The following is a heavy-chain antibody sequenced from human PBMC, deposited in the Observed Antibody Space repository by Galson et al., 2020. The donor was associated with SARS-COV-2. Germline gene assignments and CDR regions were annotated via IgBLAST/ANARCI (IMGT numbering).Heavy chain of an antibody. D-gene: IGHD2-2*01. CDR3: ARQAKYQIVSHGYFDL. V-gene: IGHV4-59*08. Sequence: SETLSLTCTVSGGSISNYYWSWIRQPPGNGLEWIGYIHSSGTTNYNPSLKNRVTISVDTSKNQFSLKLTSVTAADTAVYYCARQAKYQIVSHGYFDLWGRGTLVTVSS. J-gene: IGHJ2*01. CDR1: GGSISNYY. CDR2: IHSSGTT.